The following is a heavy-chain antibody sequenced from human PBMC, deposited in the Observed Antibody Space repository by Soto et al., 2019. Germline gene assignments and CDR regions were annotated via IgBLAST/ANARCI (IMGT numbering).Heavy chain of an antibody. CDR1: GGSFSGYY. Sequence: QVQLQQWGAGLLKPSETLSLTCAVYGGSFSGYYWTWIRQPPGTGLEWLGEINHSGSTNYNPSLKRPVTISVDTSKNQFSLKLTSVTAADTAVYYCARDKLTGLFDYWGQGTLVTVSS. V-gene: IGHV4-34*01. CDR3: ARDKLTGLFDY. D-gene: IGHD2-8*02. J-gene: IGHJ4*02. CDR2: INHSGST.